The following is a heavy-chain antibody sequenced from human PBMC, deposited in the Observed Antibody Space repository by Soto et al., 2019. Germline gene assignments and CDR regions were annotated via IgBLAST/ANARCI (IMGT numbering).Heavy chain of an antibody. CDR1: GFTFRDYY. Sequence: QVQLVESGGGLVKPGGSLRLSCAASGFTFRDYYMSWIRQAPGKGLEWVSYISSTDSYTNYADSVKGRFTISRDNARNSLYLHMNSLRAEDTAVYYCARDADILTGSDAFDVWGQGTMVSVSS. V-gene: IGHV3-11*05. CDR3: ARDADILTGSDAFDV. J-gene: IGHJ3*01. D-gene: IGHD3-9*01. CDR2: ISSTDSYT.